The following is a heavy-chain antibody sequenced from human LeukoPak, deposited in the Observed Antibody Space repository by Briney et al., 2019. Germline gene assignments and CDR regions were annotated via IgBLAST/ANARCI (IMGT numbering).Heavy chain of an antibody. J-gene: IGHJ4*02. V-gene: IGHV3-9*01. CDR1: GFTFSSYG. Sequence: AGGSLRLSCAASGFTFSSYGMHWVRQAPGKGLEWVSGISWNSGSIGYADSVKGRFTISRDNAKNSLYLQMNSLRAEDTALYYCAKDITVSPRWYFDYWGQGTLVTVSS. CDR2: ISWNSGSI. CDR3: AKDITVSPRWYFDY. D-gene: IGHD2-8*01.